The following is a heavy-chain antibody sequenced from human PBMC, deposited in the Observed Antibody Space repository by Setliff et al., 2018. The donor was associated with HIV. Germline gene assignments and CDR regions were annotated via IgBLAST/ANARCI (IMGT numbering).Heavy chain of an antibody. CDR1: GYFFTTHN. V-gene: IGHV1-8*02. J-gene: IGHJ6*03. Sequence: ASVKVSCKASGYFFTTHNINWVRQATGQGLEWMGWMNPVRGATGIAQKFQGRFTMTRDTSISTAYMELSGLTSEDTAVYYCARAPGYFDSWSGFRNYYMDVWGQGTGSPSP. D-gene: IGHD3-3*01. CDR2: MNPVRGAT. CDR3: ARAPGYFDSWSGFRNYYMDV.